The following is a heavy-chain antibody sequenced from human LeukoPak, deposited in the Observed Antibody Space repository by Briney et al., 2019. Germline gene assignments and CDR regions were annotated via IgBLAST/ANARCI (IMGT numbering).Heavy chain of an antibody. J-gene: IGHJ4*02. Sequence: SETLSLTCTVSGGSISSSSYYWGWIRQPPGKGLEWIGSIYYSGSTYYNPSLKSRVTISVDTSKNQFSLKLSSVTAADTAVYYCARDRRYSSSRVVGFFDYWGQGTLVTVSS. V-gene: IGHV4-39*07. D-gene: IGHD6-13*01. CDR2: IYYSGST. CDR1: GGSISSSSYY. CDR3: ARDRRYSSSRVVGFFDY.